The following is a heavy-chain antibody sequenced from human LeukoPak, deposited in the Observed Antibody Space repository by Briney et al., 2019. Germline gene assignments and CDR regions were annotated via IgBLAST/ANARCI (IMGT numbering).Heavy chain of an antibody. CDR3: ARDTKSYDTSGYYYFDY. J-gene: IGHJ4*02. V-gene: IGHV4-34*01. Sequence: PSETLSLTCAVYGGSFSGYYWSWIRQPPGKGLEWIGEINHSGSTNYNPSLKSRVTISVDTSKNQFSLKLSSVTAADTAVYFCARDTKSYDTSGYYYFDYWGQGALVTVSS. CDR2: INHSGST. D-gene: IGHD3-22*01. CDR1: GGSFSGYY.